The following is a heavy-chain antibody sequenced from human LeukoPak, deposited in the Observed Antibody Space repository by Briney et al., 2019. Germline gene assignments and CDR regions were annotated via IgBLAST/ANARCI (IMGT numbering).Heavy chain of an antibody. Sequence: SVKVACKASGGTFSSYAINWVRQAPGQGLEWMGRIIPIFGIANYAQKFQERVTITRDMSTSTAYMELSSLRSEDTAVYYCAAPTDYFSGMDVWGQGTTVTVSS. CDR1: GGTFSSYA. CDR2: IIPIFGIA. CDR3: AAPTDYFSGMDV. V-gene: IGHV1-69*04. J-gene: IGHJ6*02.